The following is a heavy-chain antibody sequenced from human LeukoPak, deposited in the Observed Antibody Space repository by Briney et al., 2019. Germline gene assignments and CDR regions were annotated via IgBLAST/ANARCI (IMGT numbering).Heavy chain of an antibody. CDR1: GGSISSYY. V-gene: IGHV4-59*01. CDR3: ARDNRRDGMDV. CDR2: IYYSGST. Sequence: SETLSLTCTVSGGSISSYYWSCIRQPPGKGLEWIGYIYYSGSTNYNPSLKSRVTISVDTSKNQFSLKLSSVTAADTAVYYCARDNRRDGMDVWGQGTTVTVSS. J-gene: IGHJ6*02.